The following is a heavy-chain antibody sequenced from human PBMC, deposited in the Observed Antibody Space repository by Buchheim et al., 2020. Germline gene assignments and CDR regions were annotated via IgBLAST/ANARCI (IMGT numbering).Heavy chain of an antibody. CDR1: GFTFSNAW. J-gene: IGHJ6*03. CDR2: IKSKTDGGTT. Sequence: EVQLVESGGGLVKPGGSLRLSCAASGFTFSNAWMSWVRQAPGKGLEWVGRIKSKTDGGTTDYAAPVKGRFTISRDESTHTLHQKMTRPQTEDKAVDYYTTEGVAIFGLVISYYCYYMDVWGKGTT. CDR3: TTEGVAIFGLVISYYCYYMDV. V-gene: IGHV3-15*01. D-gene: IGHD3/OR15-3a*01.